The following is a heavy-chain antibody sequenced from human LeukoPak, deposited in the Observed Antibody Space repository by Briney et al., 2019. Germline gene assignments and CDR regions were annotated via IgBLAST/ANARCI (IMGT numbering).Heavy chain of an antibody. J-gene: IGHJ4*02. CDR3: AKELDTMFFDY. Sequence: PGGSLRLSCATSGFTFDRYTIHWVRQAPGKGLKWVSLAGWAGGTTYYSDSVRGRFTISRDSGKNSVYLQMNSLTTDDTAFYFCAKELDTMFFDYWGQGALVTVSS. D-gene: IGHD3-10*02. CDR2: AGWAGGTT. V-gene: IGHV3-43*01. CDR1: GFTFDRYT.